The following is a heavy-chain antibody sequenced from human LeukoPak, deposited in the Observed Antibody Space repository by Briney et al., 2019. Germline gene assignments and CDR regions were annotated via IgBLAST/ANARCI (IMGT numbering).Heavy chain of an antibody. J-gene: IGHJ4*02. CDR2: ISDRGTYI. CDR1: GFTFSTYS. D-gene: IGHD2-2*01. Sequence: GGSLRLSCTASGFTFSTYSMSWVRQAPGKGLEWVASISDRGTYIYYADSVKGRFTISRDNAKNSLYLQMNSLRAEDTAVYYCANHLACGSTSCPPFDSWGQGTLVTVSS. V-gene: IGHV3-21*01. CDR3: ANHLACGSTSCPPFDS.